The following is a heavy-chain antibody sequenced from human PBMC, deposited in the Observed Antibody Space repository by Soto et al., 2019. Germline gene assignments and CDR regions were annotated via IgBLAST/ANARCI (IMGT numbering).Heavy chain of an antibody. Sequence: ASVKVSCKASGYTFTDYYMHWVRQAPGQGLAWMGWINPNSGGTNYAQKFQGWVTMTRDTSISTAYMELGRLTSDDTAVYYCATQRLGDASGGYPFDYWGQGTPVTVSS. CDR2: INPNSGGT. J-gene: IGHJ4*02. D-gene: IGHD3-22*01. V-gene: IGHV1-2*04. CDR1: GYTFTDYY. CDR3: ATQRLGDASGGYPFDY.